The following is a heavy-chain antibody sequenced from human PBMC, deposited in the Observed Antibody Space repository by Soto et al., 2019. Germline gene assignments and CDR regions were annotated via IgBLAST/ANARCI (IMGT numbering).Heavy chain of an antibody. CDR3: AHRILRTVFGLVTTTAIYFDF. CDR2: IYWDDDK. J-gene: IGHJ4*02. V-gene: IGHV2-5*02. D-gene: IGHD3-3*01. CDR1: GFSLTTSGVG. Sequence: QITLNESGPTVVKPAETLTLTCTFSGFSLTTSGVGVGWIRQSPGKAPEWLALIYWDDDKRYSASLKSRLTTTKDTSKNQVVLTMAIVDPADTATYYCAHRILRTVFGLVTTTAIYFDFWGQGTPVVVSS.